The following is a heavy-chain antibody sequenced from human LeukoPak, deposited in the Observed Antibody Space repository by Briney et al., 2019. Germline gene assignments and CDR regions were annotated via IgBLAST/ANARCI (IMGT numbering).Heavy chain of an antibody. CDR3: AKDRGTTKYYDILTGSLN. CDR1: GFTFSSYA. Sequence: GGSLRLSCAASGFTFSSYAMSWVRQAPGKGLEWVSAISGSGGSTYYADSVKGRFTISRDNSKNTLYLQMNSLRAEDTAVYYCAKDRGTTKYYDILTGSLNWGRGTLVTVPS. V-gene: IGHV3-23*01. CDR2: ISGSGGST. J-gene: IGHJ4*02. D-gene: IGHD3-9*01.